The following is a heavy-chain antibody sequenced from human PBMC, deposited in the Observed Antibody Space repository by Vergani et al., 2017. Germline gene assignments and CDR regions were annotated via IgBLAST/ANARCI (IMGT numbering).Heavy chain of an antibody. D-gene: IGHD3-10*01. J-gene: IGHJ5*02. V-gene: IGHV4-34*01. CDR3: ARVVLRITMVRGAMKFDP. CDR1: GVSFSGYY. Sequence: QVQLQQWGAGLLKPSETLSLTCAVYGVSFSGYYWSWIRQPPGKGLEWIGEINHSGSTNYNPSLKSRVTISVDTSKNQFSLKLSSVTAADTAVYYCARVVLRITMVRGAMKFDPWGQGTLVTVSS. CDR2: INHSGST.